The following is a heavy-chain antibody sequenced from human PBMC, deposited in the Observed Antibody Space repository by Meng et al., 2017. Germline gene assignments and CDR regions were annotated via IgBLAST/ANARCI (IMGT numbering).Heavy chain of an antibody. J-gene: IGHJ4*02. CDR3: GRLGNVYGGNSEY. D-gene: IGHD4-23*01. CDR2: IIPLSGSA. Sequence: QGQLVQAGAEVKKPGSSVKVSCKASGGTFSSYAISWVRQAPGQGLEWMGGIIPLSGSADFAQKFPVTIPTDDSTITAYMELRSLRSEDTAVYYCGRLGNVYGGNSEYWGQGTLVTVSS. V-gene: IGHV1-69*01. CDR1: GGTFSSYA.